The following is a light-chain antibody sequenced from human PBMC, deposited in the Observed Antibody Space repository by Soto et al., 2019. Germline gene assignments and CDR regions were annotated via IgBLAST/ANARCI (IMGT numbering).Light chain of an antibody. Sequence: QSALTQPPSASGSPGQSVTISCIGTSSDVGGYNYVSWYQQHPGKAPKLMIYEVSKRPSGVPDRFSGSKSGNTASLTVSGLQAEDEADYYCSSYAASNNLDVFGGGTKLTVL. V-gene: IGLV2-8*01. CDR1: SSDVGGYNY. CDR3: SSYAASNNLDV. J-gene: IGLJ2*01. CDR2: EVS.